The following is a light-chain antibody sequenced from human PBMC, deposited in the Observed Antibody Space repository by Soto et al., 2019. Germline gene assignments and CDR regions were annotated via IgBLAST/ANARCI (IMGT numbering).Light chain of an antibody. CDR2: DAS. CDR1: QSVSSY. Sequence: EIVMTQSPATLSVSLGERVTLSCRASQSVSSYLAWYQQTPGQAPRLLISDASTRATDIPDRFSGSGSGTDFTLTISSLQSTDLAVYYCLQYSTWPPLYTFGRGTKLEIK. J-gene: IGKJ2*01. V-gene: IGKV3-15*01. CDR3: LQYSTWPPLYT.